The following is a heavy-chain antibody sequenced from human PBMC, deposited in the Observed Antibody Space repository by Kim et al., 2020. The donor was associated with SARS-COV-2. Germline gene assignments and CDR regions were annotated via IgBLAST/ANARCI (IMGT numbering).Heavy chain of an antibody. CDR1: GFTFSSHW. CDR2: INSDGTTT. D-gene: IGHD6-19*01. CDR3: ARRQFTSGWYYFDY. V-gene: IGHV3-74*01. Sequence: GGSLRLSCAASGFTFSSHWMHWVRQAPGKGLVWVSRINSDGTTTSYGDSVKGRFTISRDNAKNTLYLQTNSLTAEDTAVHYCARRQFTSGWYYFDYWGQG. J-gene: IGHJ4*02.